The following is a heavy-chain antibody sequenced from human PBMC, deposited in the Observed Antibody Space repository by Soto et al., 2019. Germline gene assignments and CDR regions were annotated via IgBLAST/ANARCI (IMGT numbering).Heavy chain of an antibody. V-gene: IGHV4-39*01. Sequence: SETLSLTCTVSGGSISSSSYYWGWIRQPPGKGLEWIGSIYYSGSTYYNPSLKSRVTISVDTSRNQFSLKLSSVTAADTAVYYCARRGGGAMVYYYYGMDVWGQGTTVTVSS. CDR1: GGSISSSSYY. D-gene: IGHD5-18*01. J-gene: IGHJ6*02. CDR2: IYYSGST. CDR3: ARRGGGAMVYYYYGMDV.